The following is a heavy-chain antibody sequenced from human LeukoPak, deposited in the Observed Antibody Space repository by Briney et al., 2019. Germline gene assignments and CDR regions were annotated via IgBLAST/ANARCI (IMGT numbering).Heavy chain of an antibody. CDR1: GFTFSDYY. CDR3: AKALGAYLGTGNWFDP. J-gene: IGHJ5*02. D-gene: IGHD7-27*01. Sequence: GGSLRLSCAASGFTFSDYYMSWIRQAPGKGLEWVSYISSSGSTIYYADSVKGRFTISRDNAKNSLYLQMNSLRAEDTALYYCAKALGAYLGTGNWFDPWGQGTLVTVSS. V-gene: IGHV3-11*01. CDR2: ISSSGSTI.